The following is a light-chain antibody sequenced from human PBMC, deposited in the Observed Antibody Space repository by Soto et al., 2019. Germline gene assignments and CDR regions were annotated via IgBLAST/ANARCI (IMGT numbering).Light chain of an antibody. J-gene: IGKJ2*01. V-gene: IGKV1-39*01. CDR3: QLSYSAPVT. CDR2: AAS. Sequence: DIQMTQSPSSLSASIGDRVNITCRASQSISSYLNWFQQKPGEAPKLLIQAASSLQSGVPSRFSGSGSGTDFTLTINSLQPEDFAVYYCQLSYSAPVTFGQGTKL. CDR1: QSISSY.